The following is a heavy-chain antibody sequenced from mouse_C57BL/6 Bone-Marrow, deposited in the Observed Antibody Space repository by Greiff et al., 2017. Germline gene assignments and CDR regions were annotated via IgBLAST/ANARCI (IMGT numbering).Heavy chain of an antibody. J-gene: IGHJ2*01. V-gene: IGHV1-7*01. CDR3: AKGAFGITTVD. Sequence: QVQLQQSGAELAKPGASVKLSCKASGYTFTSYWMHWVKQRPGQGLEWIGYINPSSGYTKYNQKFKDKATLTADKSSSTAYMQLSSLTYEDAADYYCAKGAFGITTVDWGQGTTLTVSS. CDR2: INPSSGYT. D-gene: IGHD1-1*01. CDR1: GYTFTSYW.